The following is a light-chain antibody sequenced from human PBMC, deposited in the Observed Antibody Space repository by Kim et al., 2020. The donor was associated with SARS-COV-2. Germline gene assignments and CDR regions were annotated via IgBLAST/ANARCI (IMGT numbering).Light chain of an antibody. CDR3: QAWDSSVAV. V-gene: IGLV3-1*01. Sequence: SYELTQPPSVSVSPGQTASITCSGDKLGDKYACWYQHKPGQSPVLVIYQDSKRPSGIPERFSGSNSGNTATLTISGTQAMDEADYYCQAWDSSVAVFGGG. CDR2: QDS. CDR1: KLGDKY. J-gene: IGLJ2*01.